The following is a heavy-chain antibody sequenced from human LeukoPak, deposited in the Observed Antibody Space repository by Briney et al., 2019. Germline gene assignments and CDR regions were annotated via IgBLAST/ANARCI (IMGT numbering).Heavy chain of an antibody. J-gene: IGHJ4*02. Sequence: GPLRLSCAASGFTFSSYWMSWVRQAPGKGLEWVATIRQDGSQKYYVDSVKGRFTISRDNAKNSLYLQMNSLKSEDTAVYYCTTYGSGRKFDYWGQGILVTVSS. CDR1: GFTFSSYW. V-gene: IGHV3-7*03. D-gene: IGHD3-10*01. CDR3: TTYGSGRKFDY. CDR2: IRQDGSQK.